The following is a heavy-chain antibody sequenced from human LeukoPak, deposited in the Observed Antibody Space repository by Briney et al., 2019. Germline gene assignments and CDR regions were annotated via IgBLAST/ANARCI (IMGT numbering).Heavy chain of an antibody. D-gene: IGHD1-26*01. CDR2: TYVSGNT. Sequence: GGSLRLSCTVSGIDVSSNYISWVRQAPGKGLEWVSVTYVSGNTYYADSVKGRFIVSRDNSKNTLYLEMNSLRVEDTGVYFCAREVGAWGQGTLVTVSS. J-gene: IGHJ5*02. CDR3: AREVGA. CDR1: GIDVSSNY. V-gene: IGHV3-66*01.